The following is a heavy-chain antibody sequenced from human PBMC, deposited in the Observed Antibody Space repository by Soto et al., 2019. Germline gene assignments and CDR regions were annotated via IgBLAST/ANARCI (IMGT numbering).Heavy chain of an antibody. CDR3: TKSSVHCSGGSCFDF. Sequence: GASVKVSCKASGGTFSSYAISWVRQAPGQGLEWMGGIIPIFGTANYAQKFQGRVTITADESKNTVYLQMNSLRADDTALYYCTKSSVHCSGGSCFDFWGQGTLVTVSS. J-gene: IGHJ5*01. CDR2: IIPIFGTA. D-gene: IGHD2-15*01. CDR1: GGTFSSYA. V-gene: IGHV1-69*13.